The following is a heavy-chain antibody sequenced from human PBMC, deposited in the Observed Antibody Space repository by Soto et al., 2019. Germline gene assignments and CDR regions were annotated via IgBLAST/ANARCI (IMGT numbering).Heavy chain of an antibody. V-gene: IGHV1-69*02. CDR3: ATGALGGRQHLVRDAFDF. J-gene: IGHJ3*01. CDR1: EGTFDSYS. Sequence: QVQLVQSGAEVKKPGSSLRVSCRASEGTFDSYSISWVRQAPGQGLEWLGKVAPIFDFSRYAPKFRGRVTITADKSTSIAYMDQSGLTSQDTAVYYCATGALGGRQHLVRDAFDFWGQGTKVTVSS. D-gene: IGHD3-16*01. CDR2: VAPIFDFS.